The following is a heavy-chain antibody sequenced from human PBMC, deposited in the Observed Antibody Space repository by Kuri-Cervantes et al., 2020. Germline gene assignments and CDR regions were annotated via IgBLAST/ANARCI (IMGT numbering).Heavy chain of an antibody. J-gene: IGHJ4*02. CDR1: GVAFNNYA. D-gene: IGHD2-21*02. Sequence: LSLTCAASGVAFNNYAMSWVRQAPGKGLEWVSGLSGSGGNTWYADSVKGRFTISRDNSKNTLYLQMNSLRADDTAVYYCAKDYRSPSSDCLFDYWGQGILVTVSS. V-gene: IGHV3-23*01. CDR2: LSGSGGNT. CDR3: AKDYRSPSSDCLFDY.